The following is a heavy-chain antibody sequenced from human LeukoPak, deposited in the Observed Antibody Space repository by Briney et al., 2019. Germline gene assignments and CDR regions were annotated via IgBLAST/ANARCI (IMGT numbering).Heavy chain of an antibody. V-gene: IGHV3-7*01. J-gene: IGHJ3*02. D-gene: IGHD2-2*01. CDR2: IKQDGSEK. CDR3: AGRYCSSTSCYVAFDI. CDR1: GFTFSSYW. Sequence: PGGSLRLSCAASGFTFSSYWMSWVRQAPGKGLEWVANIKQDGSEKYYVDSVKGRFTISRDNAKNSLYLQMNSLRAEDTAVYYCAGRYCSSTSCYVAFDIWGQGTMVTVSS.